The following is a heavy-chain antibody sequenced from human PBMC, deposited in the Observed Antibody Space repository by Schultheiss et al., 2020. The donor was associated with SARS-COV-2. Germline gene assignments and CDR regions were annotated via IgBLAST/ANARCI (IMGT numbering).Heavy chain of an antibody. CDR2: ISGSGGST. J-gene: IGHJ5*02. CDR3: ARDKGWFDP. Sequence: GESLKISCVASGFTFSSYSMNWVRQAPGKGLEWVSAISGSGGSTYYADSVKGRFTISRENAKNSLYLQMNSLRAGDTAVYYCARDKGWFDPWGQGTLVTVSS. CDR1: GFTFSSYS. V-gene: IGHV3-23*01.